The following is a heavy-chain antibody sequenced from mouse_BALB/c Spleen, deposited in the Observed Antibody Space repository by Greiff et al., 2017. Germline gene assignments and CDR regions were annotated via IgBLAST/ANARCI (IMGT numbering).Heavy chain of an antibody. Sequence: QVQLQQSGAELVRPGASVTLSCKASGYTFTDYEMHWVKQTPVHGLEWIGAIDPETGGTAYNQKFKGKATLTADKSSSTAYMELRSLTSEDSAVYYCTRKDGNYRYFDVWGAGTTVTVSS. CDR1: GYTFTDYE. CDR2: IDPETGGT. CDR3: TRKDGNYRYFDV. J-gene: IGHJ1*01. D-gene: IGHD2-1*01. V-gene: IGHV1-15*01.